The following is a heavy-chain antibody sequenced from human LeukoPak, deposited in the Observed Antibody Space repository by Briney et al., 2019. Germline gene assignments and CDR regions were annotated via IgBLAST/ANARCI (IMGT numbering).Heavy chain of an antibody. CDR1: GYTFTDYY. CDR2: INPNSGGT. D-gene: IGHD6-19*01. CDR3: ARSTAIIAVARKH. V-gene: IGHV1-2*02. J-gene: IGHJ1*01. Sequence: GASVKVSCKASGYTFTDYYMHWVRQAPGQGLEWMGWINPNSGGTNYAQKFQGRVTMTRDTSISTAYMELSRLRSDDTAVYYCARSTAIIAVARKHWGQGTLVSVSS.